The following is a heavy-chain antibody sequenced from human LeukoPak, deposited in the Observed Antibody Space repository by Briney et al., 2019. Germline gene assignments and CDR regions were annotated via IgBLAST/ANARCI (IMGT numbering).Heavy chain of an antibody. CDR1: GGSISSSSYY. V-gene: IGHV4-39*07. Sequence: SETLSLTCTVSGGSISSSSYYWGWIRQPPGKGLEWIGSIYYSGSTYYNPSLKSRVTISVDTSKNQFSLKLSSVTAADTAVYYCAREGGHRLQLASTWYYYMDVWGKGTTVTVSS. D-gene: IGHD6-6*01. J-gene: IGHJ6*03. CDR3: AREGGHRLQLASTWYYYMDV. CDR2: IYYSGST.